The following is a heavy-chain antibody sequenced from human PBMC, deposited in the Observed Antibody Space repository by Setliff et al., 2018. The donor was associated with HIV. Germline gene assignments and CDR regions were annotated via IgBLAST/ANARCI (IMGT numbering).Heavy chain of an antibody. CDR2: IYTSGST. CDR1: GGSISSGSYY. Sequence: SETLSLTCTVSGGSISSGSYYWSWIRQPAGKGLEWIGHIYTSGSTNYNPSLKSRVTISVDTSKNQFSLKLSSVTAADTAVYYCASRPYSSGWYWFDPWGQGTLVTVS. CDR3: ASRPYSSGWYWFDP. J-gene: IGHJ5*02. V-gene: IGHV4-61*09. D-gene: IGHD6-19*01.